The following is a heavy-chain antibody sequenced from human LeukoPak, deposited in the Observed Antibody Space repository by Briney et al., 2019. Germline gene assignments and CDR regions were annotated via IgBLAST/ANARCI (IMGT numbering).Heavy chain of an antibody. CDR3: AREHSSGWFDP. D-gene: IGHD2-8*02. CDR1: GFTVSSNY. V-gene: IGHV3-53*04. Sequence: GGSLRLSCAASGFTVSSNYVSWVRQAPGKGLEWVSVIYSGGSTYYADSVKGRFTISRHNSKNTLYLQMNSLRAEDTAVYYCAREHSSGWFDPWGQGTLVTVSS. J-gene: IGHJ5*02. CDR2: IYSGGST.